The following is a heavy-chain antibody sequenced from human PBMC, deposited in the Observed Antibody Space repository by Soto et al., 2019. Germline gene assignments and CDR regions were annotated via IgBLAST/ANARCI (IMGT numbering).Heavy chain of an antibody. CDR1: GLTVSSSY. CDR2: IYSAGST. V-gene: IGHV3-53*01. Sequence: GGSLRLSCASSGLTVSSSYMSWVRQAPGKGLQWVSVIYSAGSTYYANSVKGRFTISRDISTNMVYLQMSSLTDEDTAVYYCARALVPEYTSAIVFDIWGQGALVTVSS. D-gene: IGHD1-26*01. J-gene: IGHJ4*02. CDR3: ARALVPEYTSAIVFDI.